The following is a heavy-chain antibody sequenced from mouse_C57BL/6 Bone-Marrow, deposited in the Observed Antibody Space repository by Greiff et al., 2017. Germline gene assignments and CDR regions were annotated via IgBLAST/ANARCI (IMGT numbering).Heavy chain of an antibody. J-gene: IGHJ4*01. D-gene: IGHD1-1*01. CDR3: ARRRVVVLYAMDY. V-gene: IGHV1-18*01. CDR1: GYTFTDYN. Sequence: LVKPGASVKIPCKASGYTFTDYNMDWVKQSHGKSLEWIGDINPNNGGTIYNQKFKGKATLTVDKSSSTAYMELRSLTSEDTAVYYCARRRVVVLYAMDYWGQGTSVTVSS. CDR2: INPNNGGT.